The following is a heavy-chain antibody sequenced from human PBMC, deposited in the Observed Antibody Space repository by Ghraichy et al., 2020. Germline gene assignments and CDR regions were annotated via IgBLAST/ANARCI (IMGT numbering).Heavy chain of an antibody. Sequence: GESLNISCAASGFTISTSWVTWVRQATGKGLEWVATIKHDGTEKFYVDSVKGRFSISRDSAQNSLYLQMHSLRAEDTAVYYCAKDDSAYGGQGNLVIVSS. CDR2: IKHDGTEK. V-gene: IGHV3-7*03. J-gene: IGHJ4*02. D-gene: IGHD2-21*01. CDR1: GFTISTSW. CDR3: AKDDSAY.